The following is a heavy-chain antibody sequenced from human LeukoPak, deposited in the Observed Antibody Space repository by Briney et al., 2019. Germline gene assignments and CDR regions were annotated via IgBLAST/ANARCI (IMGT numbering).Heavy chain of an antibody. V-gene: IGHV3-23*01. J-gene: IGHJ4*02. Sequence: GGSLRLSCAASGFTFSGYAMSWVRQAPGKGLEWVSAISCSGGSTYYADSVKGRFTISRDNAKNTLYLQMNSLRAEDTAVYYCAKGTQWLVAGGVDYWGQGTTVTVSS. CDR3: AKGTQWLVAGGVDY. D-gene: IGHD6-19*01. CDR1: GFTFSGYA. CDR2: ISCSGGST.